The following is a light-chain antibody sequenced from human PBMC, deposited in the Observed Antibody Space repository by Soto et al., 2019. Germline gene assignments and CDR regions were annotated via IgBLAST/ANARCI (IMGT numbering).Light chain of an antibody. CDR2: DTS. V-gene: IGKV3-15*01. Sequence: VMSQCPSTLYVTRGEGATLSCRASQGIGDTLAWYQHKPGQTPRLLIYDTSTRATGVPARFSGSRSGTEFTLTIDSLQPEDFAIYYCQPSSIFPLTFGGGTKVDIK. CDR1: QGIGDT. CDR3: QPSSIFPLT. J-gene: IGKJ4*01.